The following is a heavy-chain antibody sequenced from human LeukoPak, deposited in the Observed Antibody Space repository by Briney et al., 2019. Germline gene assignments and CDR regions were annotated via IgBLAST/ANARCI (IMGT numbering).Heavy chain of an antibody. CDR3: ARVGFRSGWYKYYYYGMDV. CDR1: GFTFSSYT. V-gene: IGHV3-21*01. CDR2: IISSGSYI. Sequence: GGSLRLSCAASGFTFSSYTMNWVRQAPGKGLEWVSSIISSGSYIYYADSVKGRFTISRDNAKNSLYLQMNSLRAEDTAVYYCARVGFRSGWYKYYYYGMDVWGQGTTVTVSS. D-gene: IGHD6-19*01. J-gene: IGHJ6*02.